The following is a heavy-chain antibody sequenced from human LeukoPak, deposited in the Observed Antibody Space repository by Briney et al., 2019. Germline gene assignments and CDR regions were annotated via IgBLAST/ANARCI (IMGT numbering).Heavy chain of an antibody. CDR2: IYYSGST. J-gene: IGHJ2*01. D-gene: IGHD2-2*01. V-gene: IGHV4-39*07. Sequence: SETLSLTCTVSGGSISSCSYYWGWIRQPPGKGLEWIGSIYYSGSTYYNPSLKSRVTISVDTSKNQFSLKLSSVTAADTAVYYCARVPVVPAAIAWYFDLWGRGTLVTVSS. CDR1: GGSISSCSYY. CDR3: ARVPVVPAAIAWYFDL.